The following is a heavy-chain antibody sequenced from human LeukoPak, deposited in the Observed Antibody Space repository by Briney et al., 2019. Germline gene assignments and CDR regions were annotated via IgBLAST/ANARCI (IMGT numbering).Heavy chain of an antibody. Sequence: PSETLSLTCAVSGGSISSSNWWSWARQPPGKGLEWIGEIYHSGSTNYNPSLKSRVTISVDKSKNQFSLKLSSVTAADTAVYYCTRTYSSSWFSMRAAYYYMDVWGKGTTVIVSS. D-gene: IGHD6-13*01. J-gene: IGHJ6*03. V-gene: IGHV4-4*02. CDR1: GGSISSSNW. CDR3: TRTYSSSWFSMRAAYYYMDV. CDR2: IYHSGST.